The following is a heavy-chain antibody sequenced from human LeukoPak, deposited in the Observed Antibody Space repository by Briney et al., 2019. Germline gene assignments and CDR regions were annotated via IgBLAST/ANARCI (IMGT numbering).Heavy chain of an antibody. V-gene: IGHV4-38-2*02. CDR3: ARNMITFGGVISYVDY. Sequence: NPSETLSLTCTVSGYSISSGYYWGWIRQPPGKGLEWIGSIYHSGSTYYNPSLKSRVTISVDTSKNQFSLKLSSVTAADTAVYYCARNMITFGGVISYVDYWGQGTLVTVSS. CDR2: IYHSGST. D-gene: IGHD3-16*02. J-gene: IGHJ4*02. CDR1: GYSISSGYY.